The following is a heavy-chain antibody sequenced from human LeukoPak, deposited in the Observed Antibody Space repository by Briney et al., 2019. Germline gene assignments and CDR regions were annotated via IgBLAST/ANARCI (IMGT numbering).Heavy chain of an antibody. CDR2: IIPIFGTA. Sequence: SVKVSCKASGGTFSSYAISWVRQAPGQGLEWMGGIIPIFGTANYAQKFQGRVTITADKSTSTAYMELSSLRADDTAVYYCARDLVGSTTGYSSGAWDYWGQGTLVTVSS. CDR3: ARDLVGSTTGYSSGAWDY. J-gene: IGHJ4*02. D-gene: IGHD3-9*01. V-gene: IGHV1-69*06. CDR1: GGTFSSYA.